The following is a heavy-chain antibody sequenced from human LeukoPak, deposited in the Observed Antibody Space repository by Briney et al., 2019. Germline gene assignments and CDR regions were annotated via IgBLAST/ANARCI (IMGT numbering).Heavy chain of an antibody. CDR2: VSPSHTTR. CDR1: GYTFRQYS. D-gene: IGHD3-3*02. CDR3: ARDYILPLETDNGDGFAI. Sequence: GASVKVSCKASGYTFRQYSTSWVRQAPGKGFEWMGWVSPSHTTRVYAQEFQGRVTMTADTNTNTVSMELRSLRFDDTAVYFCARDYILPLETDNGDGFAIWGQGTVVTVSS. J-gene: IGHJ3*02. V-gene: IGHV1-18*01.